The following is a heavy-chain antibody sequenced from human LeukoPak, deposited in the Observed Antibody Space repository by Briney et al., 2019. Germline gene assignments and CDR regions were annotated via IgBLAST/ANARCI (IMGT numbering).Heavy chain of an antibody. CDR3: ARVPTVTFFDH. CDR2: INHSGST. Sequence: SETLSLTCAVYGGSFSGYYWSWLRQPPGKGLEWIGEINHSGSTNYNPSLKSRVTISVDTSKNQFSLKLSSVTAADTAVYYCARVPTVTFFDHWGQGTLVTVSS. V-gene: IGHV4-34*01. J-gene: IGHJ4*02. D-gene: IGHD4-17*01. CDR1: GGSFSGYY.